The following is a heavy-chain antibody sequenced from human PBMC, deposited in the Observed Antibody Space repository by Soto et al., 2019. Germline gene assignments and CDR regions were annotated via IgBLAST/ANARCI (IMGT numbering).Heavy chain of an antibody. CDR3: ARVWGSYSNYFDY. J-gene: IGHJ4*02. CDR1: GGSVSSGSYY. V-gene: IGHV4-61*01. D-gene: IGHD1-26*01. CDR2: IYYSGST. Sequence: SETLSLTCTVSGGSVSSGSYYWSWIRQPPGKGLEWIGYIYYSGSTNYNPSLKSRATISVDTSKNQFSLKLSSVTAADTAVYYCARVWGSYSNYFDYWGQGTLVTVSS.